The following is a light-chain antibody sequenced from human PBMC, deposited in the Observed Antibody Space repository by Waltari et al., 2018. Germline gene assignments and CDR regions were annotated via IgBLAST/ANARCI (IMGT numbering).Light chain of an antibody. V-gene: IGKV3-11*01. CDR3: QQHRNWPIT. J-gene: IGKJ5*01. Sequence: DIVLTQSPGTMSLSPGERATLSCRASQSVGSTYVAWYQQKAGRAPRLLIYDASQRATGIPARFSGSGSGTDFTLTISSLEPEDFALYYCQQHRNWPITFGQGTRLEIK. CDR2: DAS. CDR1: QSVGSTY.